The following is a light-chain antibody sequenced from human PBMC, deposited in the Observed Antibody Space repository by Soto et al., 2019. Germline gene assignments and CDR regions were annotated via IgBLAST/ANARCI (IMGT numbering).Light chain of an antibody. CDR2: GAS. J-gene: IGKJ1*01. CDR1: QSVSSN. CDR3: QQYGSSPET. Sequence: EIVMTQSPAPLSVSPGERATLSCRASQSVSSNLAWYQQKPGQAPRLLIYGASTRATGIPARFSGSGSGTDFTLTVSRLEPEDFAVYYCQQYGSSPETFGQGTKVDIK. V-gene: IGKV3-15*01.